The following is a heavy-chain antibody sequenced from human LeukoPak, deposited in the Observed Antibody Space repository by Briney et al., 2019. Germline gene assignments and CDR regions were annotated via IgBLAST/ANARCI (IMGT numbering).Heavy chain of an antibody. V-gene: IGHV1-2*02. CDR1: GYTFTGYY. J-gene: IGHJ5*02. CDR3: ARGRGYSYGSNWFDP. Sequence: GASVKVSCKASGYTFTGYYMHWVRQAPGKGLEWMGCINPNSGGTNYAQKFQGRVTMTRDTSISTAYMELSRLRSDDTAVYYCARGRGYSYGSNWFDPWGQGTLVTVSS. CDR2: INPNSGGT. D-gene: IGHD5-18*01.